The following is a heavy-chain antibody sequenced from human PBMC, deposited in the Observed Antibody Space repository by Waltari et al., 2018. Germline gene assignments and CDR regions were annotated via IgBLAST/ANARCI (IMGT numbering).Heavy chain of an antibody. CDR3: ATQWQMYYFDY. Sequence: QLQLQESGPGLVKPSETLSPTCTVSGGSISSSSYYWGWIRQPPGKGLEWIGSIYYSGSTYYNPSLKSRVTISVDTSKNQFSLKLSSVTAADTAVYYCATQWQMYYFDYWGQGTLVTVSS. CDR1: GGSISSSSYY. D-gene: IGHD6-19*01. J-gene: IGHJ4*02. V-gene: IGHV4-39*07. CDR2: IYYSGST.